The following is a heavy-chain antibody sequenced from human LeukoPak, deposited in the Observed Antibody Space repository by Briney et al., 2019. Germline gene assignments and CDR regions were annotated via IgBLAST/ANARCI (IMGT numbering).Heavy chain of an antibody. J-gene: IGHJ4*02. Sequence: ASVKVSCKASGYTFTGYYMHWVRQAPGQGLEWMGWINPNSGGTNYAQKFQGRVTMTRDTSISTAYMELSRLRSDDTAVYYCARGVAAAAGVSHFDYWGQGTLVTVSS. CDR3: ARGVAAAAGVSHFDY. D-gene: IGHD6-13*01. CDR2: INPNSGGT. V-gene: IGHV1-2*02. CDR1: GYTFTGYY.